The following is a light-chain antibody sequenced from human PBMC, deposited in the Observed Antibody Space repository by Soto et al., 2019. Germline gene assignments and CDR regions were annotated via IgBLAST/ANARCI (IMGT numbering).Light chain of an antibody. V-gene: IGKV3-11*01. CDR3: QQHSNWPLT. J-gene: IGKJ4*01. CDR1: QSVSSN. Sequence: LIQSPATLSLSPGERATLSCRASQSVSSNLAWYQQNPGQAPRLLIFDASSRAAGIPARFSGSGSGTDFTLTISSLDPEDFAVYYCQQHSNWPLTFGGGTKVDIK. CDR2: DAS.